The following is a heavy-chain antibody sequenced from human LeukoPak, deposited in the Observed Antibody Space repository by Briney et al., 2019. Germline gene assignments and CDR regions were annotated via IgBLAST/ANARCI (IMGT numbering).Heavy chain of an antibody. V-gene: IGHV4-34*01. D-gene: IGHD6-6*01. CDR3: ARGRGIAARRFDP. Sequence: PSETLSLTCAVYGGSFSGYYWSWIRQPPGKGLEWIGEINHSGSTNYNPSLKSRVTISVDTSKNQFSLKLSSVTAADTAVYYSARGRGIAARRFDPWGQGTLVTVSS. CDR1: GGSFSGYY. J-gene: IGHJ5*02. CDR2: INHSGST.